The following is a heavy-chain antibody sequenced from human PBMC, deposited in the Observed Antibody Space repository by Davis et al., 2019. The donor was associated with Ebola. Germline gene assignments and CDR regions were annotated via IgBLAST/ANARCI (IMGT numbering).Heavy chain of an antibody. CDR2: IIPILGMA. Sequence: SVKVSCKASGGTFSSYAISWVRQAPGQGLEWMGRIIPILGMANYAQKFQGRVTMTEDTSTDTAYMELSSLRSEDTAVYYCARDIVATIKDDYWGQGTLVTVSS. V-gene: IGHV1-69*04. J-gene: IGHJ4*02. CDR1: GGTFSSYA. CDR3: ARDIVATIKDDY. D-gene: IGHD5-12*01.